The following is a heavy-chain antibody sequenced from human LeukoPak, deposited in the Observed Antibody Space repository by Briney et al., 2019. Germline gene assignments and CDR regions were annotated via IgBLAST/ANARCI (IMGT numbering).Heavy chain of an antibody. Sequence: ASVKVSCKASGYTFTSYDINWVRQATGQGLEWMGWMNPNSGNTGYAQKFQGRVTMTRNTSISTAYMELSSLRSEDTAVYYCARGVHYDILTGYRRDYWFDPWGQGTLVTVSS. CDR2: MNPNSGNT. J-gene: IGHJ5*02. CDR1: GYTFTSYD. CDR3: ARGVHYDILTGYRRDYWFDP. V-gene: IGHV1-8*01. D-gene: IGHD3-9*01.